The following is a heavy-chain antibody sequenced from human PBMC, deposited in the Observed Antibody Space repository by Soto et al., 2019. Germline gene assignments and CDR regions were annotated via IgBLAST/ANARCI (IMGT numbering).Heavy chain of an antibody. CDR2: IIPIFGTA. D-gene: IGHD5-12*01. CDR3: ARAEYSGYGMDV. J-gene: IGHJ6*04. Sequence: SVKVSCKASGGTFSSYAISWVRQAPGQGLEWMGGIIPIFGTANYAQKFQGRVTITADESTSTAYMEMSSLRSEDTAVYYCARAEYSGYGMDVCGKGTTVIVSS. CDR1: GGTFSSYA. V-gene: IGHV1-69*13.